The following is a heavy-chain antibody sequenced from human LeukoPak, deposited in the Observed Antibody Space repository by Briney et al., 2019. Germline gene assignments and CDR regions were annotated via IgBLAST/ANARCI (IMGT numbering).Heavy chain of an antibody. J-gene: IGHJ4*02. Sequence: ASVTVSFKASGYTFTGYYMHWVRQAPGQGLAWMGWINPNSGGTNYAQKFQGRVTMTRDTSISTAYMELSRLRSDDTAVYYCARGRIGYCSGGSCYFYWGQGTLVTVSS. CDR3: ARGRIGYCSGGSCYFY. CDR2: INPNSGGT. CDR1: GYTFTGYY. D-gene: IGHD2-15*01. V-gene: IGHV1-2*02.